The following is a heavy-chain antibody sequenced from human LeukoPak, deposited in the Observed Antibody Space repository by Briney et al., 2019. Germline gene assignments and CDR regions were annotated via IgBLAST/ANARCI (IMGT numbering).Heavy chain of an antibody. CDR3: AKNGQTGFSFDP. J-gene: IGHJ5*02. CDR2: SGDRGGT. CDR1: GVSLSGYY. D-gene: IGHD3-9*01. V-gene: IGHV4-34*01. Sequence: SETLSLTCAVYGVSLSGYYWSWIRQSPGKGLEWIGESGDRGGTKYSPSLKSRVTISADTSKNQFSLKLRSVTAADTAVYYCAKNGQTGFSFDPWGQGTLVTVSS.